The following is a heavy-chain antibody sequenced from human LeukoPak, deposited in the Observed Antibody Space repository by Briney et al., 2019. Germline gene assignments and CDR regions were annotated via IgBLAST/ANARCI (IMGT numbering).Heavy chain of an antibody. CDR2: TYYRSKWYN. D-gene: IGHD2-2*01. Sequence: SQTLSLTCAISGDSVSSNSATWTWIRQSPLRGLEWLGRTYYRSKWYNEYAVSVKSRITINPDTSKNQFSLQLNSVTPEDTAVYYCVRGSSSTSWYFDYWGQGTLVTVSS. CDR1: GDSVSSNSAT. J-gene: IGHJ4*02. CDR3: VRGSSSTSWYFDY. V-gene: IGHV6-1*01.